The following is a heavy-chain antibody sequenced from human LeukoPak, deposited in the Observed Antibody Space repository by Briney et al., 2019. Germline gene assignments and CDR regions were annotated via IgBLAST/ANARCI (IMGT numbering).Heavy chain of an antibody. CDR3: ARERYYDTSGYYYLFDY. Sequence: GRSLRLSCAASGFTFSRYAMHWVRQGPGKGLEWVAAISYDGSNKKYADSVKGRFTISRDNSKNTLYLQMNSLRAEDTAVYYCARERYYDTSGYYYLFDYWGQGTLVTVSS. CDR1: GFTFSRYA. D-gene: IGHD3-22*01. J-gene: IGHJ4*02. V-gene: IGHV3-30*04. CDR2: ISYDGSNK.